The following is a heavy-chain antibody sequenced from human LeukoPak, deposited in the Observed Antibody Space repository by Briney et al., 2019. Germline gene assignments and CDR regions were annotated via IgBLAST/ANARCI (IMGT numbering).Heavy chain of an antibody. V-gene: IGHV4-39*01. CDR2: IYYSGST. J-gene: IGHJ5*02. D-gene: IGHD3-10*01. Sequence: SETVSLLCTVSGGSNRSSSYYGGSVPQPPGKGVEWIGSIYYSGSTHYNPSLKSRVTISVDTSKSQFALKLSAVTAADTAVYYCGRHLANVGWGVNPCWLDPWGEGTRVTVSS. CDR1: GGSNRSSSYY. CDR3: GRHLANVGWGVNPCWLDP.